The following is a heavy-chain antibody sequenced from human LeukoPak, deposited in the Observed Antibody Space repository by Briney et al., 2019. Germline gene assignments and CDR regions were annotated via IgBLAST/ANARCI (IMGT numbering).Heavy chain of an antibody. CDR2: ISAYKGNT. CDR1: GHTFNNYG. Sequence: ASVKVSCKASGHTFNNYGISWVRQAPGQGLEWMGWISAYKGNTNYAQKLQGRVTMTTDTSTSTAYMEVRNIRFDDTAVYYCARDHESQPCLYGLDVWGQXTXVTVSS. J-gene: IGHJ6*02. V-gene: IGHV1-18*01. CDR3: ARDHESQPCLYGLDV. D-gene: IGHD6-13*01.